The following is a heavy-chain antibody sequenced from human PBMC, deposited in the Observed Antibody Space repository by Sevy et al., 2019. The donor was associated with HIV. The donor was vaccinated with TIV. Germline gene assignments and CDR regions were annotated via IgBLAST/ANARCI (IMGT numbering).Heavy chain of an antibody. CDR1: GFALSSYW. D-gene: IGHD4-17*01. V-gene: IGHV3-7*01. CDR2: MKQDGSEK. Sequence: GGCLRLSCVASGFALSSYWMNWVRQAPGKGLEWVANMKQDGSEKYYVDSVKGRFTISRDNAKNSLYLQMNSLRAEDTAVYYCMTTVTTVDYWGQGTLVTVSS. CDR3: MTTVTTVDY. J-gene: IGHJ4*02.